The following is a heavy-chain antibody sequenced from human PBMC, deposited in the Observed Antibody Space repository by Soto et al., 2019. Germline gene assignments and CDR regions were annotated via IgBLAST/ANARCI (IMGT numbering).Heavy chain of an antibody. J-gene: IGHJ4*02. D-gene: IGHD3-10*01. V-gene: IGHV3-72*01. CDR2: SKNRANSYTT. CDR1: GFRFRTRA. Sequence: GGSLRLSCAASGFRFRTRAMSWVRQAPGKGLEWIGRSKNRANSYTTEYAASVKGRFTISRDDSESSVYLEMNSLKTEDTAVYYCARSPSYYASGMDYWGQGTLVTVS. CDR3: ARSPSYYASGMDY.